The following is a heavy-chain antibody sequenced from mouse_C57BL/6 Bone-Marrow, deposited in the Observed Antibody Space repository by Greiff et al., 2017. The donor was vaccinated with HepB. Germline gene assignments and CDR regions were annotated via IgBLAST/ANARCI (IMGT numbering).Heavy chain of an antibody. CDR2: IDPSDSET. D-gene: IGHD3-2*02. CDR3: ARPQLRVIYYAMDY. CDR1: GYTFTSYW. Sequence: QVQLQQPGAELVRPGSSVKLSCKASGYTFTSYWMHWVKQRPIQGLEWIGNIDPSDSETHYNQKFKDKATLTVDKSSSTAYMQLSSLTSADSAVYYCARPQLRVIYYAMDYWGQGTSVTVSS. V-gene: IGHV1-52*01. J-gene: IGHJ4*01.